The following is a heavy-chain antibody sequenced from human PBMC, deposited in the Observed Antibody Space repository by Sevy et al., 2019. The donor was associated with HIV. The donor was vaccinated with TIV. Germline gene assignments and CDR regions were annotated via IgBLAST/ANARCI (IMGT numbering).Heavy chain of an antibody. D-gene: IGHD2-8*02. Sequence: GGSLRLSCEVSGLSVTNSGMHWVRQAPRKGLEWVAVISYDGINKYYGDSVKGRFIISRDRSKNTLYLQMHILRIEDTAVYYCAKDFTGFYGMDVWGQGTTVTVSS. CDR2: ISYDGINK. CDR3: AKDFTGFYGMDV. CDR1: GLSVTNSG. J-gene: IGHJ6*02. V-gene: IGHV3-30*18.